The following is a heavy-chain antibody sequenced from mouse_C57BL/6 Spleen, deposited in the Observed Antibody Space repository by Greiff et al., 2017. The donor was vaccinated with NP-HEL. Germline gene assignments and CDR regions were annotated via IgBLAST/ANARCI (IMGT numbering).Heavy chain of an antibody. CDR2: IYPRSGNT. V-gene: IGHV1-81*01. Sequence: VKLVESGAELARPGASVKLSCKASGYTFTSYGISWVKQRTGQGLEWIGEIYPRSGNTYYNEKFKGKATLTADKSSSTAYMELRSLTSEDSAVYFCARGGYDYDGYYAMDYWGQGTSVTVSS. CDR1: GYTFTSYG. J-gene: IGHJ4*01. CDR3: ARGGYDYDGYYAMDY. D-gene: IGHD2-4*01.